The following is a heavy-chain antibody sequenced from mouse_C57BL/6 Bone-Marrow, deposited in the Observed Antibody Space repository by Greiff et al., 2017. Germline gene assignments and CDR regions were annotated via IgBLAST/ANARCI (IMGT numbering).Heavy chain of an antibody. V-gene: IGHV1-81*01. CDR3: TRDWWYFDV. CDR2: IYPRSGNT. CDR1: GYTFTSYG. Sequence: QVQLQQSGAELARPGASVKLSCKASGYTFTSYGISWVKQRTGQGLEWIGEIYPRSGNTYYNEKFKGKAILTADKSSSTAYMELRSLTSEDSAVYYCTRDWWYFDVWGTGTTVTVSS. D-gene: IGHD4-1*01. J-gene: IGHJ1*03.